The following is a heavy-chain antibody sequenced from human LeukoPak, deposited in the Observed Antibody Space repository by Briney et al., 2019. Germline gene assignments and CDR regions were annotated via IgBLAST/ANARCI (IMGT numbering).Heavy chain of an antibody. CDR2: IYPPTGGT. Sequence: ASVKVSCKTSGYTFTAYHMHWVRQAPGQGLESVGWIYPPTGGTVLAGKFQGRVTMTRDTSIAAAYMELSGLTFDDTAVYYCVRENWYYDHWGQGTLVTVSS. CDR3: VRENWYYDH. CDR1: GYTFTAYH. V-gene: IGHV1-2*02. J-gene: IGHJ4*02. D-gene: IGHD3-16*01.